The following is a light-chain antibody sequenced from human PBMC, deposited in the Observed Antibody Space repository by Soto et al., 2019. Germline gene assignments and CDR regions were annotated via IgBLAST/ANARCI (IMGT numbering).Light chain of an antibody. Sequence: DIMLTQSPGTLSLSPGERATLYCRASQSVSSNHLAWYQQKPGQAPRLLIYGASSRATGIPDRFSGSGSGTDFTLTISRLEPEDFAVYYCQQYGSSPSITFGQGTRLAIK. CDR2: GAS. CDR1: QSVSSNH. J-gene: IGKJ5*01. CDR3: QQYGSSPSIT. V-gene: IGKV3-20*01.